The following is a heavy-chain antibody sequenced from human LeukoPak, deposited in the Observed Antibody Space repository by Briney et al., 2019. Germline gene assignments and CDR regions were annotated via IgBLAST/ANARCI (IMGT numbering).Heavy chain of an antibody. J-gene: IGHJ4*02. Sequence: PGGSLRLSCAASGFTFSSYGMHWVRQAPGKGLEWVSAISGSGGSTYYADSVKGRFTISRDNSKNTLYLQMNSLRAEDTAVYYCAKDLMSSHDYWGQGTLVTVSS. D-gene: IGHD2-8*01. V-gene: IGHV3-23*01. CDR2: ISGSGGST. CDR3: AKDLMSSHDY. CDR1: GFTFSSYG.